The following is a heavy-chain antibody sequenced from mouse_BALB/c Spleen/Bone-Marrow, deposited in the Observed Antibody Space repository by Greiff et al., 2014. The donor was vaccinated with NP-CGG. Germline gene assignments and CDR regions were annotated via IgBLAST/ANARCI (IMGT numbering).Heavy chain of an antibody. D-gene: IGHD2-4*01. V-gene: IGHV5-17*02. J-gene: IGHJ4*01. Sequence: EVQLVESGGGLVQPGGSRKLSCAASGFTFSSFGMHWVRQAPEKGLEWVAYISSGSSTIYYADTVKGRFTISRDNPKNTLFLQMTSLRSEDTAMYYCARDDYDYAMDYWGQGTSVTVSS. CDR1: GFTFSSFG. CDR2: ISSGSSTI. CDR3: ARDDYDYAMDY.